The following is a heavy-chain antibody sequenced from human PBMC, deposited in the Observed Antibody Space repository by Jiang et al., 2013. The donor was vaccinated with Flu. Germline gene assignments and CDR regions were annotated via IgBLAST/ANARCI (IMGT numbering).Heavy chain of an antibody. CDR2: IYYTGST. Sequence: EYGPGLVKPSETLSLTCTVSGDSISGYYWSWIRQPPGKGLECIGYIYYTGSTKYNPSLKSRVTISVDTSTNQFSLKLSSVTAADTAVYYCARRVGYRRWELLLLLFDSWGQGTLVTVSS. D-gene: IGHD1-26*01. V-gene: IGHV4-59*01. CDR1: GDSISGYY. CDR3: ARRVGYRRWELLLLLFDS. J-gene: IGHJ4*02.